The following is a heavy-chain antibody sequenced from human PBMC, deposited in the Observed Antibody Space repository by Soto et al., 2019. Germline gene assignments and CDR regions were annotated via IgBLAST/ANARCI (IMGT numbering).Heavy chain of an antibody. Sequence: VKVSCKASGGTFSSYAISWVRQAPGQGLEWMGGIIPIFGTANYAQKFQGRVTITADESTSTAYMELSSLRSEDTAVYYCARVRGLGDGGVLASDIVLMVYANYGMDVWGQGTTVTVSS. J-gene: IGHJ6*02. CDR2: IIPIFGTA. CDR3: ARVRGLGDGGVLASDIVLMVYANYGMDV. CDR1: GGTFSSYA. V-gene: IGHV1-69*13. D-gene: IGHD2-8*01.